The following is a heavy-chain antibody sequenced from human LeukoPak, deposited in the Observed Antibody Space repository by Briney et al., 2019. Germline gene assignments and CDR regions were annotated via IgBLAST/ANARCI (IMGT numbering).Heavy chain of an antibody. CDR1: GGSISSYY. J-gene: IGHJ6*03. D-gene: IGHD1-26*01. CDR2: IYYSGST. Sequence: SETLSLTCTVSGGSISSYYWSWIRQPPGKGLEWIGYIYYSGSTNYNPSLKSRVTISVDTSKNQFSLKLSSVTAADSAVYYCAGVAPWEYYYYMDVWGKGTTVTVSS. V-gene: IGHV4-59*01. CDR3: AGVAPWEYYYYMDV.